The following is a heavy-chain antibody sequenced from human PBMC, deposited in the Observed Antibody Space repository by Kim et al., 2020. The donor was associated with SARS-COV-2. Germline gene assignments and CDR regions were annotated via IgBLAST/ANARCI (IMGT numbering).Heavy chain of an antibody. CDR3: AKDSLPTYCSGGSCYPIYYYYGMDV. Sequence: GGSLRLSGAASGFTFSSYGMHWVRQAPGKGLEWVAVISYDGSNKYYADSVKGRFTISRDNSKNTLYLQMNSLRAEDTAVYYCAKDSLPTYCSGGSCYPIYYYYGMDVWGQGTTVTVSS. D-gene: IGHD2-15*01. CDR2: ISYDGSNK. V-gene: IGHV3-30*18. J-gene: IGHJ6*02. CDR1: GFTFSSYG.